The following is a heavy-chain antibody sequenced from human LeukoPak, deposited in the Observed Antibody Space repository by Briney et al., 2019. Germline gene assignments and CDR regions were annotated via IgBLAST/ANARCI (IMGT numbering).Heavy chain of an antibody. CDR3: ARADGCSYGPVFDY. V-gene: IGHV4-34*01. D-gene: IGHD5-18*01. J-gene: IGHJ4*02. CDR2: INHSGST. CDR1: GGSFSGYY. Sequence: SETLSLTCAVYGGSFSGYYWSWIRQPPGKGLEWIGEINHSGSTNYNPSLKSRVTISVDTSKNQFSLKLSSVTAADTAVYYCARADGCSYGPVFDYWGQGTLVTVSS.